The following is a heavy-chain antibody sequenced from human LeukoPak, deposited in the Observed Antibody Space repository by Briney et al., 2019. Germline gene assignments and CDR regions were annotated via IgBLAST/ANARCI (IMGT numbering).Heavy chain of an antibody. CDR3: ARVRLVGATNFDY. D-gene: IGHD1-26*01. V-gene: IGHV3-30*03. J-gene: IGHJ4*02. CDR1: GFTFSSYG. Sequence: PGRSLRLSCAASGFTFSSYGMHWVRQAPGKGLEWVAVISYDGSNKYYADSVKGRFTISRDNAKNSLYLQMNSLRAEDTAVYYCARVRLVGATNFDYWGQGTLVTVSS. CDR2: ISYDGSNK.